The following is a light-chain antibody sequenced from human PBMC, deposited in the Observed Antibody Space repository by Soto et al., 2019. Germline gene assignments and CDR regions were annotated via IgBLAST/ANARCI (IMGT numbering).Light chain of an antibody. CDR1: SRHSSYA. CDR3: QTWGTGIQV. J-gene: IGLJ2*01. Sequence: QLVLTQSPSASASLGASVKLTCTLSSRHSSYAIAWHQQQPEKGPRYLMKLNSDGSHNKGDGIPDRFSGSSSGAERYLTISRLQSEDEADYYCQTWGTGIQVFGGGTKLTVL. CDR2: LNSDGSH. V-gene: IGLV4-69*01.